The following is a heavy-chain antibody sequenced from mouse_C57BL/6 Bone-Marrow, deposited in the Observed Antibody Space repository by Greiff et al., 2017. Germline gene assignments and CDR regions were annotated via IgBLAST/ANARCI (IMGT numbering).Heavy chain of an antibody. CDR1: GYAFSSSW. CDR2: IYPGDGDT. D-gene: IGHD2-1*01. J-gene: IGHJ3*01. Sequence: VKLQQSGPELVKPGASVKISCKASGYAFSSSWMHWVKQRPGQGLEWIGRIYPGDGDTNYNGKFKGKATLTADKSSSTAYMQLSRLTSEDSAVYFCGACCNYLTWLAYWGQGTLVTVSA. V-gene: IGHV1-82*01. CDR3: GACCNYLTWLAY.